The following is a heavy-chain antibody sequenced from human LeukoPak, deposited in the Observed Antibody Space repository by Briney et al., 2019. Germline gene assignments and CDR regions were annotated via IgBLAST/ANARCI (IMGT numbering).Heavy chain of an antibody. CDR2: IYPADSDT. Sequence: ESLKISCKTSGYSFTRYWIGWVRQVPGKGLEWMGIIYPADSDTRYSPSFQGQVTISVDKSISTAYLQWSSLKASDTAMYYCARHDSSGYYQSWGQGTLVTVSS. D-gene: IGHD3-22*01. CDR1: GYSFTRYW. V-gene: IGHV5-51*01. J-gene: IGHJ4*02. CDR3: ARHDSSGYYQS.